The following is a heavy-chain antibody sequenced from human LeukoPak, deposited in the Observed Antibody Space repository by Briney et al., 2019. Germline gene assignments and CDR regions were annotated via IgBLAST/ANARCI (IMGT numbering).Heavy chain of an antibody. V-gene: IGHV4-31*03. Sequence: SQTLSLTCTVSGGSISSGGYYWSWVRQHPEQGLEWIGYIYYSGTAYYNPSLKSRVTMSVDTSKNQFSLKLDSVTAADTAVYYCARFSNDHGVKFDYWGQGTLVTVSS. CDR3: ARFSNDHGVKFDY. J-gene: IGHJ4*02. CDR1: GGSISSGGYY. CDR2: IYYSGTA. D-gene: IGHD4-17*01.